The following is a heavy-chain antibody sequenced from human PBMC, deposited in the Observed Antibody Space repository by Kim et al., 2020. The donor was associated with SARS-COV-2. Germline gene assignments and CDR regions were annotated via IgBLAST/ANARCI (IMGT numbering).Heavy chain of an antibody. CDR3: ARIIRRHGITMVRGVIANYYFDY. Sequence: SETLSLTCTVSGGSISSYYWSWIQQPPGKGLEWIGYIYYSGSTNYNPSLKSRVTISVDTSKNQFSLKLSSVTAADTAVYYCARIIRRHGITMVRGVIANYYFDYWGQGTLVTVSS. CDR2: IYYSGST. CDR1: GGSISSYY. J-gene: IGHJ4*02. D-gene: IGHD3-10*01. V-gene: IGHV4-59*01.